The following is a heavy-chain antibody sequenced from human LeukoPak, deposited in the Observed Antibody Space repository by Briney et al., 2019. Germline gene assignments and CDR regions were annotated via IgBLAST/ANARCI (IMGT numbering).Heavy chain of an antibody. V-gene: IGHV4-4*09. CDR2: IYTSGST. Sequence: SETLSLTCTVSGGSINNYYRNWVRQPPGKGLEWIGYIYTSGSTNFNPSLGSRVAISIDTSKNLFSLKVCSVTAADTVVYYCANYIRNVHCYMDVWGQGTAVTVSS. D-gene: IGHD1-1*01. CDR1: GGSINNYY. CDR3: ANYIRNVHCYMDV. J-gene: IGHJ6*03.